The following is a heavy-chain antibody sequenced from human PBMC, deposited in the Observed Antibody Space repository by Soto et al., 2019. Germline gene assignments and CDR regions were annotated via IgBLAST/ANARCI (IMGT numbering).Heavy chain of an antibody. CDR1: GYTFTGYY. D-gene: IGHD5-12*01. CDR2: INHNSGGT. CDR3: ARAHVATINYFDY. J-gene: IGHJ4*02. Sequence: QVQLVQSGAEVKKPGASVKVSCKASGYTFTGYYMHWVRQAPGQGLEWMGWINHNSGGTNCAQKFQGRVTMTRDTAISTAYMELSRLRSDATAVYYWARAHVATINYFDYWGQGTLVTVSS. V-gene: IGHV1-2*02.